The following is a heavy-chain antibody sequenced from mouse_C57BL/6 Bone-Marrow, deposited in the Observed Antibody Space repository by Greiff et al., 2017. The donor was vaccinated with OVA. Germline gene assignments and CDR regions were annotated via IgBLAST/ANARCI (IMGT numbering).Heavy chain of an antibody. V-gene: IGHV1-85*01. CDR3: ARAGSSYGGYYAMDY. Sequence: VQGVESGPELVKPGASVKLSCKASGYTFTSYDINWVKQRPGQGLEWIGWIYPRDGSTKYNEKFKGKATLTVDTYSSTAYMELHSLTSEDSAVYFCARAGSSYGGYYAMDYWGQGTSVTVSS. CDR1: GYTFTSYD. J-gene: IGHJ4*01. CDR2: IYPRDGST. D-gene: IGHD1-1*01.